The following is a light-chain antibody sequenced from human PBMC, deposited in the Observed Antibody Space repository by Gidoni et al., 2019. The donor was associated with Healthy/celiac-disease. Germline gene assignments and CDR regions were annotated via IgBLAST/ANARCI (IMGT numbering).Light chain of an antibody. Sequence: QSALTQPSSVSGSPGQSITISCTGTSSDVVGYNYVSWYQQHPGKAPKLMIYEVSKRPSGVSNRFSGSKSGNTASLTISGLQAEDEADYYCSSYTSSSTPLFGGGTKLTVL. CDR2: EVS. CDR3: SSYTSSSTPL. V-gene: IGLV2-14*01. CDR1: SSDVVGYNY. J-gene: IGLJ2*01.